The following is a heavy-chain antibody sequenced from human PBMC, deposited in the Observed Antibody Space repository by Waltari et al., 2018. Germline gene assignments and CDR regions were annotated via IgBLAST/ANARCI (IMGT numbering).Heavy chain of an antibody. CDR1: GFTFSSYG. CDR2: IRYDGSNK. J-gene: IGHJ4*02. D-gene: IGHD5-12*01. Sequence: QVQLVESGGDVVQPGGSLRLSCAASGFTFSSYGMHWVRQAPGKGLEWVAFIRYDGSNKYYADSVKGRFTISRDNSKNTLYLQMNSLRAEDTAVYYCAKDGRGGYDPRYFDYWGQGTLVTVSS. V-gene: IGHV3-30*02. CDR3: AKDGRGGYDPRYFDY.